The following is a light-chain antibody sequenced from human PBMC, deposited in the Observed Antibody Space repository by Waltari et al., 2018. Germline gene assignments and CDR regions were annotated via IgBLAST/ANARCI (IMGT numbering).Light chain of an antibody. CDR2: YAS. CDR1: QNIVSS. CDR3: HQSSGLPRT. V-gene: IGKV6-21*02. J-gene: IGKJ1*01. Sequence: EIVLTQSPDFQSVTPKEKVTITCRASQNIVSSLPWYPQKPDQSPRILIKYASQSIAVVPPRFSGSGSGTDFTLTINSLEAEDAATYYCHQSSGLPRTFGQGTKVEIK.